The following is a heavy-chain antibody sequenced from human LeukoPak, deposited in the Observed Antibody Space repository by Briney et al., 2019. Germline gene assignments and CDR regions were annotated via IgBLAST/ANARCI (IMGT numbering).Heavy chain of an antibody. J-gene: IGHJ5*02. CDR2: IYYSGST. CDR1: GGSISSYY. CDR3: ARGPTYYDILTGYYWFDP. V-gene: IGHV4-39*07. Sequence: SETLSLTCTVSGGSISSYYWGWIRQPPGKGLEWIGSIYYSGSTYYNPSLKSRVTISVDTSKNQFSLKLSSVTAADTAVYYCARGPTYYDILTGYYWFDPWGQGTLVTVSS. D-gene: IGHD3-9*01.